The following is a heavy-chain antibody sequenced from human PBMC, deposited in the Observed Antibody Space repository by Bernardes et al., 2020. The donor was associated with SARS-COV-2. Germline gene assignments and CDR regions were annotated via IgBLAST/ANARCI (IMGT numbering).Heavy chain of an antibody. V-gene: IGHV4-59*01. J-gene: IGHJ4*02. D-gene: IGHD3-10*01. Sequence: SETLSLTCSVSGGSINSYYWGWVRQSPGKGLEWIADIISSGSTTYNPSLRSRVTMSVDTSENQISLKLSSVTAADTAIYYCARRFNYGSFDYWGQGTLVTGSS. CDR1: GGSINSYY. CDR3: ARRFNYGSFDY. CDR2: IISSGST.